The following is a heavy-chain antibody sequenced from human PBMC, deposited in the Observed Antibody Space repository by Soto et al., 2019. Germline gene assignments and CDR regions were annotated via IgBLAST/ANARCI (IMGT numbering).Heavy chain of an antibody. V-gene: IGHV3-11*01. D-gene: IGHD3-22*01. CDR2: ISSTATTI. J-gene: IGHJ4*02. CDR1: GFTFSDYD. CDR3: TRVFRGYRDY. Sequence: GGSLRLSCAASGFTFSDYDMNWIRQAPGKGLEWVSYISSTATTIYYADSVKGRFTISRDNAKNSVYLQMNSLRAEDTAVYYCTRVFRGYRDYWGQGSLVTVSS.